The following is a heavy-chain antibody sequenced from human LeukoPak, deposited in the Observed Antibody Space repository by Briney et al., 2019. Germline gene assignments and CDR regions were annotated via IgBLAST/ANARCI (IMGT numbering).Heavy chain of an antibody. J-gene: IGHJ6*02. V-gene: IGHV1-69*04. CDR1: GGTFSSYA. Sequence: SVKVSCNASGGTFSSYAISWVRQAPGQGLEWMGRIIPILGIANYAQKFQGRVTITADKSTSTAYMELSSLRSEDTAVYYCARVLGTLENYYYGMDVWGQGTTVTVSS. CDR2: IIPILGIA. D-gene: IGHD7-27*01. CDR3: ARVLGTLENYYYGMDV.